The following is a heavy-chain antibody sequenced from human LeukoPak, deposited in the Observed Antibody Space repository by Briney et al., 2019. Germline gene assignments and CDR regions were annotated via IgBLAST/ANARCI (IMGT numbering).Heavy chain of an antibody. D-gene: IGHD1-26*01. CDR1: GYTFTSYA. CDR3: ARVMYSGSYVVYMDV. Sequence: GASVKVSCKASGYTFTSYAMNWVRQAPGQGLEWMGWINTNTGNPTYAQGFTGRFVLSLDTSVSTAYLQFSSLKAEDTAVYYCARVMYSGSYVVYMDVWGKGTTVTVSS. CDR2: INTNTGNP. J-gene: IGHJ6*03. V-gene: IGHV7-4-1*02.